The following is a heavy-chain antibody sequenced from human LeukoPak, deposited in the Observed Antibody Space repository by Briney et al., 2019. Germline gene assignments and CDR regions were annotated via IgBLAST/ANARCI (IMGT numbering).Heavy chain of an antibody. J-gene: IGHJ4*02. V-gene: IGHV3-21*06. CDR1: GFTFDDYA. CDR3: ARAGGRELRRPLDY. Sequence: GGSLRLSCAASGFTFDDYAMNWVRQAPGKGLEWVSSISSSSSYIYYADSVMGRFTISRDNANNMLYLQMNSLRAEDTAVYYCARAGGRELRRPLDYWGQGTLVTVSS. CDR2: ISSSSSYI. D-gene: IGHD1-26*01.